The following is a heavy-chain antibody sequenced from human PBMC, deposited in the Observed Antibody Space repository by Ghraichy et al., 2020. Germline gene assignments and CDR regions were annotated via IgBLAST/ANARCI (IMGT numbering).Heavy chain of an antibody. V-gene: IGHV3-23*01. D-gene: IGHD1-26*01. Sequence: GGSLRLSCADSGFTFSSYAMSWVRQAPGKGLEWVSAISAGGGSTYYADSVKGRFTISRDNSKNTLYLQMNSLRAEDTAVYYCASDSYSGSFYHYWGQGTLVTVSS. CDR2: ISAGGGST. J-gene: IGHJ4*02. CDR3: ASDSYSGSFYHY. CDR1: GFTFSSYA.